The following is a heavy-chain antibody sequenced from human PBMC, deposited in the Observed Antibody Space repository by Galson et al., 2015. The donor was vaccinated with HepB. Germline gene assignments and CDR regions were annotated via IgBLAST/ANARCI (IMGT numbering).Heavy chain of an antibody. Sequence: SLRLSCAASGFTFSSYGMHWVRQAPGKGLEWVAVISYDGSNKYYADSVKGRFTISRNNSKNTLYLQMNSLRAEDTAVYYCAKDLSSGWFYFDYWGQGTLVTVSS. CDR3: AKDLSSGWFYFDY. J-gene: IGHJ4*02. CDR1: GFTFSSYG. D-gene: IGHD6-19*01. CDR2: ISYDGSNK. V-gene: IGHV3-30*18.